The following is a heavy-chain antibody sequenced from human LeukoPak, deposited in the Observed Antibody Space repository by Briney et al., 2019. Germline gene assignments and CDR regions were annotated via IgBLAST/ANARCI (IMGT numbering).Heavy chain of an antibody. J-gene: IGHJ4*02. CDR3: ASFTMVRGPFDY. V-gene: IGHV4-59*01. CDR1: GGSISSYY. Sequence: PSETLSLTCTVSGGSISSYYWSWIRQPPGKGLEWIGYIYYSGSTNYNPSLKSRVTISVDTSKNQFSLKLSSVTAADTAVYYCASFTMVRGPFDYWGQGTLVTVSS. CDR2: IYYSGST. D-gene: IGHD3-10*01.